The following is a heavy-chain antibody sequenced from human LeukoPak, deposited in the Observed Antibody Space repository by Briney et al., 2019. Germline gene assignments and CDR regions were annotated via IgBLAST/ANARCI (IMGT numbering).Heavy chain of an antibody. D-gene: IGHD3-22*01. CDR2: IYYSGTA. CDR3: ARVSTYYDSSGYPHQRYYFDY. J-gene: IGHJ4*02. V-gene: IGHV4-39*07. CDR1: GGSISSYH. Sequence: SETLSLTCTVSGGSISSYHWGWIRQPPGQGLEWIASIYYSGTAYYKPSLKSRVTISVDTSKNQFSLKLSSVTAADTAVYYCARVSTYYDSSGYPHQRYYFDYWGQGTLVTVSS.